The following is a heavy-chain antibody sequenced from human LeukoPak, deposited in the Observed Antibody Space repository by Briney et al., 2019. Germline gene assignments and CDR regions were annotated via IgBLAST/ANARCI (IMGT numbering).Heavy chain of an antibody. J-gene: IGHJ4*02. D-gene: IGHD1-26*01. CDR1: GYTFTSYD. V-gene: IGHV1-8*01. CDR2: VNPNSGNT. CDR3: ARVRPIVGATLFDY. Sequence: SSVTVSYQASGYTFTSYDINWVRQATGQGVEWMGWVNPNSGNTGYAQKFQGRVTMTRNTSISTAYMELSSLRSEDTAVYYCARVRPIVGATLFDYWGQGTLVTVSS.